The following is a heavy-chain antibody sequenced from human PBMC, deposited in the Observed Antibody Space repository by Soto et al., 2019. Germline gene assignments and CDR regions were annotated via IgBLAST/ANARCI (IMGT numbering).Heavy chain of an antibody. CDR1: GGSISSSSYY. CDR3: ARLPRGAAAGPDSAYYYNDGMDV. CDR2: IYYSGST. Sequence: SETLSLTCTVSGGSISSSSYYWGWIRQPPGKGLEWIGSIYYSGSTYYNPSLKSRVTISVDTSKNQFSLKLSSVTAADTAVYYCARLPRGAAAGPDSAYYYNDGMDVGGQGTTVTVSS. V-gene: IGHV4-39*01. D-gene: IGHD6-13*01. J-gene: IGHJ6*02.